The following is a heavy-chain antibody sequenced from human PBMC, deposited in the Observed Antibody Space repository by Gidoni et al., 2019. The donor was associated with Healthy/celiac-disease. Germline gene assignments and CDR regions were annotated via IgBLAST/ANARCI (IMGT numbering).Heavy chain of an antibody. V-gene: IGHV1-69*06. CDR2: TSPIFGTA. J-gene: IGHJ6*03. D-gene: IGHD3-9*01. Sequence: QVQLVQSGAEVQKPGSSVKVSCKASGGTFSSYAIRWVRQGPGQGLEWMGGTSPIFGTANYAQKFQGRVTITADKSTSTAYMELSSLRSEDTAVYYCATRGDRDDILTGYYFTNYYMDVWGKGTTVTVSS. CDR3: ATRGDRDDILTGYYFTNYYMDV. CDR1: GGTFSSYA.